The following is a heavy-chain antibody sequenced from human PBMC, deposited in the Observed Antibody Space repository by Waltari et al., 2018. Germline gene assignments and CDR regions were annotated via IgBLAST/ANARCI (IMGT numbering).Heavy chain of an antibody. V-gene: IGHV3-23*01. D-gene: IGHD6-19*01. CDR2: ISGSGGST. J-gene: IGHJ3*02. CDR1: GFTFSSYA. CDR3: AKAVSQWLTSDAFDI. Sequence: EVQLLESGGGLVQPGGSLRLSCAASGFTFSSYAMSWVRQAPGKGLEWVSAISGSGGSTYYADSVKGLFTISIDNSKNTLYLQMNSLRAEDTAVYYCAKAVSQWLTSDAFDIWGQGTMVTVSS.